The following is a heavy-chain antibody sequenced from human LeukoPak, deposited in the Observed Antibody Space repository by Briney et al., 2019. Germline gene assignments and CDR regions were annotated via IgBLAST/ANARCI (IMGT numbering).Heavy chain of an antibody. D-gene: IGHD2-15*01. CDR1: GYTFTSYG. CDR3: ARGYCSGGSCYVAYFDY. J-gene: IGHJ4*02. V-gene: IGHV1-18*04. CDR2: ISAYNGNT. Sequence: ASVKVSCKASGYTFTSYGISWVRQAPGQGLEWMGWISAYNGNTNYAQKLQGRVTMTTDTSTGTVYMELRSLRSDDTAVYYCARGYCSGGSCYVAYFDYWGQGTLVTVSS.